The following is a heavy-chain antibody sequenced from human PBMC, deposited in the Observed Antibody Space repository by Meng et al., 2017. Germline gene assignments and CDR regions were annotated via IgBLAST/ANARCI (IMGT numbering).Heavy chain of an antibody. J-gene: IGHJ4*02. D-gene: IGHD6-13*01. CDR1: GYNFPDYY. V-gene: IGHV1-2*06. CDR3: ARDEDISAAGKLFGDY. Sequence: QVQVGQVGAGVKKPGASVKVSCKPSGYNFPDYYIHWVRQAPGQGLEWMGRIDPKNGDTHYAQKFQGRVTMTGDTSISTAYMDLSGLRSDDTAVYYCARDEDISAAGKLFGDYWGQGTLVTVSS. CDR2: IDPKNGDT.